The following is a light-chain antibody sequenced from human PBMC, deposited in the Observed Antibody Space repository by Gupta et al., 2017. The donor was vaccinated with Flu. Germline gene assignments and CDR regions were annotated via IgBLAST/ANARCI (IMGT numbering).Light chain of an antibody. Sequence: TITCRASQGINNYLNWYQQKQGKVPQLLIYAATCLQRGVPSRFSGSGSGTAFTLTISSLQPEDLATYYCQQSNSPPHTFGPGTKL. CDR1: QGINNY. V-gene: IGKV1-39*01. CDR3: QQSNSPPHT. CDR2: AAT. J-gene: IGKJ2*01.